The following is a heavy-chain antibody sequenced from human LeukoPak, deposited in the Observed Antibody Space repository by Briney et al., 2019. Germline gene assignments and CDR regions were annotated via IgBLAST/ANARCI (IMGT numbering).Heavy chain of an antibody. CDR2: IYYSGST. V-gene: IGHV4-39*07. CDR3: ARDPPYYYMDV. J-gene: IGHJ6*03. Sequence: PSETLSLTCTVSGGSISSSSYYWGWIRQPPGKGLEWIGSIYYSGSTYYNPSLKSRVTISVDTSKNQFSLKLSSVTAADTAVYYCARDPPYYYMDVWGKGTTVTVSS. CDR1: GGSISSSSYY.